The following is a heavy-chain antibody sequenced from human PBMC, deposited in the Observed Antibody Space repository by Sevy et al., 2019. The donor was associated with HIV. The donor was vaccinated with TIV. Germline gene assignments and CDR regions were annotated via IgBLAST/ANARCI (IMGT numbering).Heavy chain of an antibody. CDR3: ASDRRLVRSCSGGNCYYYYFGMDV. CDR1: GFTVSSTY. D-gene: IGHD2-15*01. J-gene: IGHJ6*02. Sequence: GGSLRLSCAASGFTVSSTYMTWVRQAPGKVLEWVAMIYSGGDTYYADAVKGRFTISRDNSKNTLSLQMNSLRAEDTAVYFCASDRRLVRSCSGGNCYYYYFGMDVWGQGTTVTVSS. V-gene: IGHV3-53*01. CDR2: IYSGGDT.